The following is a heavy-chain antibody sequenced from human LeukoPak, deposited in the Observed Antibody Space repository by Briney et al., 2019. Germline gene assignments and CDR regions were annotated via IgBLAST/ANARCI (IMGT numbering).Heavy chain of an antibody. V-gene: IGHV3-30*04. D-gene: IGHD6-19*01. CDR3: ARGLRSSGWYGDY. Sequence: GGSLRLSCAASGFTFSSYAMHWVRQAPGKGLEWVAVISYDGSNKYYADSVKGRFIISRDNSKNTLYLQMNSLRAEDTAVYYCARGLRSSGWYGDYWGQGTLVTVSS. CDR1: GFTFSSYA. J-gene: IGHJ4*02. CDR2: ISYDGSNK.